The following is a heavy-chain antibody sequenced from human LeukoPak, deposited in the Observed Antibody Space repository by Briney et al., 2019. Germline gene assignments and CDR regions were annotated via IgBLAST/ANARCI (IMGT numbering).Heavy chain of an antibody. V-gene: IGHV4-30-2*01. CDR1: GGSISSGGYS. J-gene: IGHJ3*02. D-gene: IGHD3-10*01. CDR2: IYHSGST. CDR3: ARAGATADAFDI. Sequence: PSETLSLTCAVSGGSISSGGYSWSWIRQPPGQGLEWIGYIYHSGSTYYNPSLKSRVTISVDRSKNQFSLKLSSVTAADTAVYYCARAGATADAFDIWGQGTMVTVSS.